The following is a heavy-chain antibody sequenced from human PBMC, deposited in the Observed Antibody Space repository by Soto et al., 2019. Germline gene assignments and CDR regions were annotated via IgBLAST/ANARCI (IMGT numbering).Heavy chain of an antibody. J-gene: IGHJ6*02. CDR3: AREGRGDYYDFWSGYHRADGMDV. CDR1: GYTFTGYY. V-gene: IGHV1-2*04. D-gene: IGHD3-3*01. CDR2: INPNSGGT. Sequence: GASVKVSCKASGYTFTGYYMHWVRQAPGQGLEWMGWINPNSGGTNYAQKFQGWVTMTRDTSISTAYMELSRLRSDDTAVYYCAREGRGDYYDFWSGYHRADGMDVWGQGTTVTVSS.